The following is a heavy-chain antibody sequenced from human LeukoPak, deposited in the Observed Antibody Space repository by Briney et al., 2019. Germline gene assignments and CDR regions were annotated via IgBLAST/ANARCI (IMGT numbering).Heavy chain of an antibody. CDR2: IRYDGSNK. D-gene: IGHD3-22*01. CDR3: AKTYDSSGYYYDWYFDL. V-gene: IGHV3-30*02. CDR1: GFTFSSYG. Sequence: PGGSLRLSCAASGFTFSSYGMHWVRQAPGKGLEWVAFIRYDGSNKYYADSVKGRFTISRDNSKNTLYLQMNSLRAEDTAVYYCAKTYDSSGYYYDWYFDLWGRGTLVTVSS. J-gene: IGHJ2*01.